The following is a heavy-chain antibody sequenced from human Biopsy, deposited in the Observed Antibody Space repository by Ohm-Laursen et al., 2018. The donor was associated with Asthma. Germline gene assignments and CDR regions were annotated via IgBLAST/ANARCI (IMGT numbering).Heavy chain of an antibody. CDR1: GDSIDSGDYS. CDR3: ARGWNCGGDCYSLDS. V-gene: IGHV4-30-2*06. D-gene: IGHD2-21*02. Sequence: TLSLTCFVSGDSIDSGDYSWTWIRQSPGVGLEWIGYIYRNGDTYHNPTLKNRVTISIDRSKNQFSLRLRSVTAADTAVYYCARGWNCGGDCYSLDSWGQGTLVTVSS. J-gene: IGHJ4*02. CDR2: IYRNGDT.